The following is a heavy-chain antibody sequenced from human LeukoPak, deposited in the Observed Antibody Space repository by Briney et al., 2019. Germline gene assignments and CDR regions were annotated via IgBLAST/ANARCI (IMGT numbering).Heavy chain of an antibody. D-gene: IGHD6-19*01. CDR1: GGSISSSSYY. V-gene: IGHV4-39*07. J-gene: IGHJ4*02. CDR3: ARYSSGWYGFDY. CDR2: IYYSGST. Sequence: SETLSLTCTVSGGSISSSSYYWGWIRQPPGKGLEWIGSIYYSGSTNYNPSLKSRVTISVDTSKNQFSLKLSSVTAADTAVYYCARYSSGWYGFDYWGQGTLVTVSS.